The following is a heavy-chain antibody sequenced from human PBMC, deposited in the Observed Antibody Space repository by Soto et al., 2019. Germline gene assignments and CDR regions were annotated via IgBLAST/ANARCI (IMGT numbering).Heavy chain of an antibody. J-gene: IGHJ6*04. CDR1: GGTFSSYT. CDR2: IIPILGIA. D-gene: IGHD6-6*01. CDR3: AREGIWSGDSSIAAMDV. Sequence: QVQLVQSGAEVKKPGSSVKVSCKASGGTFSSYTISWVRQAPGQGLEWMGRIIPILGIANYAQKFQGRVTITADKSSSTAYMELSSLRSEDTAVYYGAREGIWSGDSSIAAMDVWGKGTTVTVSS. V-gene: IGHV1-69*08.